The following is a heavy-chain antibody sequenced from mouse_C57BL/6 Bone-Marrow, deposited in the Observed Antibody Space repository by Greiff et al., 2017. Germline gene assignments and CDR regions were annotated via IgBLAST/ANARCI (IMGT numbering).Heavy chain of an antibody. V-gene: IGHV10-3*01. D-gene: IGHD1-1*01. CDR1: GFTFNTYA. CDR2: IRSKSSNYAT. CDR3: VREGDAGSLAWFAY. Sequence: EVQLVESGGGLVQPKGSLKLSCAASGFTFNTYAMHWVRQAPGKGLEWVARIRSKSSNYATYYADSVKDRFTISRDDSQSMLYLQMNNLKTEDTAMYYCVREGDAGSLAWFAYWGQGTLVTVSA. J-gene: IGHJ3*01.